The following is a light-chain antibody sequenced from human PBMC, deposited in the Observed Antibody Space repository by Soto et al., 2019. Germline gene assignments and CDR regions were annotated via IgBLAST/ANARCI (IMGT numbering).Light chain of an antibody. CDR1: SSDVGGYNY. CDR2: DVN. Sequence: QSALTQPRSVCGSPGQSVTISCTGTSSDVGGYNYVSWYQHHPGKAPKLVIYDVNKRPSGVPDRFSGSKSGDTASLTISGLQAEDEADYYCCSYAGSYTFVVFGGGTKVTVL. J-gene: IGLJ2*01. CDR3: CSYAGSYTFVV. V-gene: IGLV2-11*01.